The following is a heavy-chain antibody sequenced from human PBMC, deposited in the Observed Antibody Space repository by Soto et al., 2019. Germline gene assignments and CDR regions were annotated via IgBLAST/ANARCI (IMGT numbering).Heavy chain of an antibody. D-gene: IGHD6-13*01. CDR3: APSAAVRAFDY. CDR1: GFTFSSYA. CDR2: ITASGAST. J-gene: IGHJ4*02. V-gene: IGHV3-23*01. Sequence: PGGSLRLSCAASGFTFSSYAMSWVRQAPGKGLEWVSAITASGASTYYADSVKGRFSISRDNSKNTLYLTMNNLRAEDTAVYYCAPSAAVRAFDYWGQGTLVTVSS.